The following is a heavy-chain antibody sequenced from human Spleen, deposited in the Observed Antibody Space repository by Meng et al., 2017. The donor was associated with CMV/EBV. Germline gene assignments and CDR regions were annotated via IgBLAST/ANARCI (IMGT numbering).Heavy chain of an antibody. CDR1: GFTFSGYA. CDR2: ISAGGGTT. CDR3: AKAGSAWYYEY. J-gene: IGHJ4*02. Sequence: SCAASGFTFSGYAMSWVRQVPGKGLEWVSTISAGGGTTYYADSVKGRFTISRDNSKNTLYLQMKSLRAEDTAVYYCAKAGSAWYYEYWGQGALVTVSS. V-gene: IGHV3-23*01.